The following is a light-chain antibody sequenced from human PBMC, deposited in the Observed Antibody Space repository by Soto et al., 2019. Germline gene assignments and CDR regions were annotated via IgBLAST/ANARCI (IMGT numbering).Light chain of an antibody. CDR3: QQRSNWPRT. V-gene: IGKV3-11*01. CDR2: DAS. J-gene: IGKJ1*01. CDR1: QSVSSY. Sequence: EIVLTQSPATLSLSPGERATLSCTASQSVSSYLAWYQQKPGQAPRLLIYDASNRATGIPARFSGSGSGTDFTLTISSLENEDFAVYYCQQRSNWPRTFGQGTKVDIK.